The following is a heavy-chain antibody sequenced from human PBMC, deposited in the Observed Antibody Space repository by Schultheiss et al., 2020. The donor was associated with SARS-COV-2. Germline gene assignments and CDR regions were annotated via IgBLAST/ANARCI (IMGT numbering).Heavy chain of an antibody. V-gene: IGHV4-39*07. D-gene: IGHD1-26*01. CDR3: ARDIGGSYYPSYYYYGMDV. CDR1: GGSISSSSYY. J-gene: IGHJ6*02. CDR2: IYYSGST. Sequence: SQTLSLTCTVSGGSISSSSYYWGWIRQPPGKGLEWIGSIYYSGSTNYNPSLKSRVTISVDTSKNQFSLKLSSVTAADTAVYYCARDIGGSYYPSYYYYGMDVWGQGTTVTVSS.